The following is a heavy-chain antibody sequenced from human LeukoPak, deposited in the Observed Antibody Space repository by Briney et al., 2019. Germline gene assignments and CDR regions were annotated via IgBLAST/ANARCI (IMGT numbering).Heavy chain of an antibody. J-gene: IGHJ5*02. CDR1: GGSISSGGYS. D-gene: IGHD4-17*01. Sequence: SQTLSRTCAVSGGSISSGGYSWSWLRQPPGKGLEWIGYMYHGGSTFYNPSLEGRVTISVDGSKNKFSLKVSSVTAADTAVYYCASTNDFGDYMGAWGQGTLVTVSS. CDR2: MYHGGST. V-gene: IGHV4-30-2*01. CDR3: ASTNDFGDYMGA.